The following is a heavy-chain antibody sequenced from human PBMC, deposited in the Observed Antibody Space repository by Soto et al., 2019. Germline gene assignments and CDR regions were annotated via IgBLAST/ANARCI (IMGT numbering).Heavy chain of an antibody. V-gene: IGHV3-9*01. CDR1: GFTFDDYA. J-gene: IGHJ4*02. CDR3: AKDVDFWSGYADY. D-gene: IGHD3-3*01. Sequence: PGGSLRLSCAASGFTFDDYAMHWVRQAPGKGLEWVSGISWNSGSIGYADSVKGRFTISRDNAKNSLYLQMNSLRAEDTALYYCAKDVDFWSGYADYWGQGTLVTVSS. CDR2: ISWNSGSI.